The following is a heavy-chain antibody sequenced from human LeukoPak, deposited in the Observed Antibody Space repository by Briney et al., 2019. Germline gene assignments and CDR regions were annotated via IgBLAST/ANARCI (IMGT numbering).Heavy chain of an antibody. CDR2: ISSSSSTI. J-gene: IGHJ4*02. Sequence: GGSLRLSCAASGFTFSSYSMNWVRQAPGKGLEWVSYISSSSSTIYYADSVKGRFTISRDNAKNSLYLQMNSLRAEDTAVYYCARDQTYDYVWGSYPDYWGQGTLVTVSS. D-gene: IGHD3-16*01. CDR1: GFTFSSYS. V-gene: IGHV3-48*01. CDR3: ARDQTYDYVWGSYPDY.